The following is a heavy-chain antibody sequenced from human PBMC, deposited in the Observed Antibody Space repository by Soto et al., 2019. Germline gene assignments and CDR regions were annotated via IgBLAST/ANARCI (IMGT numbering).Heavy chain of an antibody. CDR3: ARGDTYYYGSGSLRR. D-gene: IGHD3-10*01. CDR2: INHSGST. Sequence: QVQLQQWGAGLLKPSETLSLTCAVYGGSFSGYYWSWIRQPPGKGLEWIGEINHSGSTNYNPSLKSRVTISVDTSKNQFSLTLSSVTAADTAVYYCARGDTYYYGSGSLRRWGQGTLVTVSS. CDR1: GGSFSGYY. V-gene: IGHV4-34*01. J-gene: IGHJ4*02.